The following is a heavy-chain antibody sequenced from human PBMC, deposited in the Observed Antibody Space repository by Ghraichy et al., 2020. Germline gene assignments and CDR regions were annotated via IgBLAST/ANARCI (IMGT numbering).Heavy chain of an antibody. V-gene: IGHV4-59*01. J-gene: IGHJ5*02. D-gene: IGHD1-26*01. CDR3: PRGLGRGWFDP. Sequence: SETLSLTCTVSGGSISSYYWSWIRQPPGKGLEWIGNIYYSGSPNYNPSPKSRVTIPPGTSKNQFSLRLSSVPAADTAVYYCPRGLGRGWFDPWGQGTLVTVSS. CDR1: GGSISSYY. CDR2: IYYSGSP.